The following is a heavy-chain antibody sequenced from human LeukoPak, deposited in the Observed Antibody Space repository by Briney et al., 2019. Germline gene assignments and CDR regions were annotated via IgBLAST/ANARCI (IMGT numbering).Heavy chain of an antibody. CDR3: AKVLGRYDGSGSIPSDY. Sequence: GGSLRLSCAASGFSYSSYAMSWVRQAPGKGLEWVSGMNGSGSRTYYADSVKGRFTISRDNSKNTLYLQMNSLGAEDTAIYYCAKVLGRYDGSGSIPSDYWGQGTLVTVSS. D-gene: IGHD3-22*01. CDR2: MNGSGSRT. J-gene: IGHJ4*02. V-gene: IGHV3-23*01. CDR1: GFSYSSYA.